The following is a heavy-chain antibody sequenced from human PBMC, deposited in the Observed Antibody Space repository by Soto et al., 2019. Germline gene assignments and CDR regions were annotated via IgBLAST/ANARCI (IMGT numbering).Heavy chain of an antibody. V-gene: IGHV4-59*01. D-gene: IGHD3-10*01. Sequence: TYTVSGGSIRQYYWSGSRQPPGKGLEWIGYIYYTGTTSYNPPLKSRVTISVDTSRNQFSLRLSSVTAADTAVYYCAGESVVWFGDLLPPGRVASWGQGTSVSVS. CDR2: IYYTGTT. CDR1: GGSIRQYY. CDR3: AGESVVWFGDLLPPGRVAS. J-gene: IGHJ5*01.